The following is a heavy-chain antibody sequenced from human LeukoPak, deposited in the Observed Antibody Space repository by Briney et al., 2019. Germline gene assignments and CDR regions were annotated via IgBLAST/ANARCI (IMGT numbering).Heavy chain of an antibody. Sequence: GGSLRLSSAASGFTFSSYSMNWVRQAPGKGLEWVSSISSSSSYIYYADSVKGRFTISRDNAKNSLYLQMNSLRAEDTAVYYCAREGEYCSSTSCYPDYWGQGTRVSVSS. V-gene: IGHV3-21*01. CDR1: GFTFSSYS. J-gene: IGHJ4*02. D-gene: IGHD2-2*01. CDR2: ISSSSSYI. CDR3: AREGEYCSSTSCYPDY.